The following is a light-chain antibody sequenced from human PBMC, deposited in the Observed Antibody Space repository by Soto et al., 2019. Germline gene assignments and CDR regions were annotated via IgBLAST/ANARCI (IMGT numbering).Light chain of an antibody. CDR3: SSYTLTTLVV. Sequence: HSALTQPASVSGSPGQSITISCTGSSSDVGGYNYVSWYQQHPGKAPKLMIYEVSNRPSGVSNRFSGSKSGNTASLTISGLQAEDEADYYCSSYTLTTLVVFGGGTKLTVL. CDR1: SSDVGGYNY. J-gene: IGLJ2*01. V-gene: IGLV2-14*01. CDR2: EVS.